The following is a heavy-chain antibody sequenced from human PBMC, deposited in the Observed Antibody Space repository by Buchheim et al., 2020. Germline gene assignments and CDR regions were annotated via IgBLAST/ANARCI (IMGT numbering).Heavy chain of an antibody. Sequence: EVQLVQSGAEVKKPGESLRISCKGSGYSFTSYWISWVRQMPGKGLEWMGRIEPSDSYTNDSPSFHGHVTISADKSISTAYLQWSSLKASDTAMYYCATGCREYYYDSSGYYPFDYWGQGTL. D-gene: IGHD3-22*01. V-gene: IGHV5-10-1*01. J-gene: IGHJ4*02. CDR1: GYSFTSYW. CDR2: IEPSDSYT. CDR3: ATGCREYYYDSSGYYPFDY.